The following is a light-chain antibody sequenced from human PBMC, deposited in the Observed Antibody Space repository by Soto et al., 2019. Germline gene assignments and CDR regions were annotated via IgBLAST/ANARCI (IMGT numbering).Light chain of an antibody. J-gene: IGLJ3*02. Sequence: QSALTQPASVSGSPGQSITISCTGTSRDIGGYDYVSWYRQHPGKAPELIIYDVTNRPSGVSNRFSASKSGNAASLTISGLQAEDEADYYCSSYTTTNSQWVFGGGTQLTVL. V-gene: IGLV2-14*03. CDR3: SSYTTTNSQWV. CDR1: SRDIGGYDY. CDR2: DVT.